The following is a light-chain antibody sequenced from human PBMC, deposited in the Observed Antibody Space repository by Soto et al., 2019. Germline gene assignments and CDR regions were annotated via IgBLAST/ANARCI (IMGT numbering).Light chain of an antibody. CDR3: SSYTSSNTWV. V-gene: IGLV2-14*01. CDR2: EVS. CDR1: SSDIGAYNY. J-gene: IGLJ3*02. Sequence: QSALTQPASVSGSPGQSITISCTGTSSDIGAYNYVSWYQQYPGKAPKLMIFEVSNWPSGVSNRFSGSKSGNTASLTISGLQAENEAAYSCSSYTSSNTWVFGGGTKVTVL.